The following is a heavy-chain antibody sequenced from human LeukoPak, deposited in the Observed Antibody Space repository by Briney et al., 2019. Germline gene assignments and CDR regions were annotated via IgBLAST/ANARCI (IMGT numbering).Heavy chain of an antibody. CDR1: GFTFTDYY. J-gene: IGHJ5*02. V-gene: IGHV3-11*01. CDR2: ISTSGSTV. D-gene: IGHD3-16*01. Sequence: GGSLRLSCTASGFTFTDYYMAWIRKAPGKGLEWLSYISTSGSTVSYVDSVKGRFTISRDNAKNSVYLQIDSLRAEDTAMYYCARDRQFRLHDPWGQGILVTVSS. CDR3: ARDRQFRLHDP.